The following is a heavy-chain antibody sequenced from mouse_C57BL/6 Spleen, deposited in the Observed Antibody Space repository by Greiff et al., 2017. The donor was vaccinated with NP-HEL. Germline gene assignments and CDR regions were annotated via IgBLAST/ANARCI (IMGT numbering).Heavy chain of an antibody. V-gene: IGHV1-18*01. CDR1: GYTFTDYN. J-gene: IGHJ2*01. Sequence: VQLQQSGPELVKPGASVKIPCKASGYTFTDYNMDWVKQSHGKSLEWIGDINPNNGGTIYNQKFKGKATLTVDKSSSTAYMELRSLTSEDTAVYYCARYYYGSSYGWYFDYWGQGTTLTVSS. D-gene: IGHD1-1*01. CDR2: INPNNGGT. CDR3: ARYYYGSSYGWYFDY.